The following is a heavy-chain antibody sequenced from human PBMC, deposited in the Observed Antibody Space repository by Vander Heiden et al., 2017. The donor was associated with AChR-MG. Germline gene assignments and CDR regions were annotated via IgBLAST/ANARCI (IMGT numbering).Heavy chain of an antibody. CDR2: IYYSGST. V-gene: IGHV4-39*01. CDR1: GGSISSSSYY. Sequence: QLQLQESGPGLVKPSETLSLTCTVSGGSISSSSYYWGWIRQPPGKGLEWIGSIYYSGSTYYNPSLKSRVTISVDTSKNQFSLKLSSVTAADTAVYYCARRSGYDCWSGRRMDVWGQGTTVTVSS. D-gene: IGHD3-3*01. CDR3: ARRSGYDCWSGRRMDV. J-gene: IGHJ6*02.